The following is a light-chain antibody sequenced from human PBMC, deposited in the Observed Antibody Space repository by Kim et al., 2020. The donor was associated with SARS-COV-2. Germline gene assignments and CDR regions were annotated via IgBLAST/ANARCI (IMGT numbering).Light chain of an antibody. CDR1: QSVSSN. V-gene: IGKV3-15*01. CDR2: GAS. Sequence: VSPGERATLSCRASQSVSSNLAWYEQKPGQAPRLLIYGASTRATGIPARFSGSGSGTEFTLTISSLQSEDFAVYYCQQYNNWPTTFGQGTKVEI. J-gene: IGKJ1*01. CDR3: QQYNNWPTT.